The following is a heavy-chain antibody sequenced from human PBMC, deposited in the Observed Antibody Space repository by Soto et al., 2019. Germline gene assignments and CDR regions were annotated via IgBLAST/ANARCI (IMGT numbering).Heavy chain of an antibody. J-gene: IGHJ4*02. V-gene: IGHV3-23*04. Sequence: EVQLVDSGGGLVQPGGSLRLSCAASGFIFSNYVMSWVRQAPGKGLEWVSSIRASGGTSYYADSVKGRFTISRDNSKXXXXXXXXXXXXXXXXXXXXXXXXXXXLTFDYWGQGTLVTVSS. CDR2: IRASGGTS. CDR3: XXXXXXXLTFDY. CDR1: GFIFSNYV.